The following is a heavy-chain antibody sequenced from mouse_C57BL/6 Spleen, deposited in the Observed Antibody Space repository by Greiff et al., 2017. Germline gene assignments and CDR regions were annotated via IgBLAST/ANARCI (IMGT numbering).Heavy chain of an antibody. J-gene: IGHJ3*01. Sequence: VQLQQSGAELMKPGASVKLSCKATGYTFTGYWIEWVKQRPGHGLEWIGEILPGSGSTNYNEKFKGKATFTADTSSNTAYMQLSSLTTEDSAIYYCAKEETYYSNYSAWFAYWGQGTLVTVSA. D-gene: IGHD2-5*01. V-gene: IGHV1-9*01. CDR1: GYTFTGYW. CDR2: ILPGSGST. CDR3: AKEETYYSNYSAWFAY.